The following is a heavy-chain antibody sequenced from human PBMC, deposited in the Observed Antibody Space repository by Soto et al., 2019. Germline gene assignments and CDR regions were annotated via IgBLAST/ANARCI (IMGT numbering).Heavy chain of an antibody. J-gene: IGHJ6*02. D-gene: IGHD6-13*01. CDR1: GFTFSSYG. CDR3: AKEVRSSPVGYYYGMDV. V-gene: IGHV3-30*18. Sequence: LRLSCAAPGFTFSSYGMHWVRQAPGKGLEWVAVISYDGSNKYYADSVKGRFTISRDNSKNTLYLQMNSLRAEDTAVYYCAKEVRSSPVGYYYGMDVWGQGTTVTVSS. CDR2: ISYDGSNK.